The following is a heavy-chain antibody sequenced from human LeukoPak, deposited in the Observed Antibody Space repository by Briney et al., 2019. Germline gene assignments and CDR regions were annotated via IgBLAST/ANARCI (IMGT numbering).Heavy chain of an antibody. V-gene: IGHV4-30-2*01. CDR2: IYHSGST. D-gene: IGHD6-19*01. Sequence: SETLSLTCAVSGGSISSGGYSWSWIRQPPGKGLEWIGYIYHSGSTYYNPSLKSRVTISVDRSKNQFSLKLSSVTAADTAVYYCARGLTRRAPGYSSGWAHRSHYGMDVWGQGTTVTVSS. CDR3: ARGLTRRAPGYSSGWAHRSHYGMDV. CDR1: GGSISSGGYS. J-gene: IGHJ6*02.